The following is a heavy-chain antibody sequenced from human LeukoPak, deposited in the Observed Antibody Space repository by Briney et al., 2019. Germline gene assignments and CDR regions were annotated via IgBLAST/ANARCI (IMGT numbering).Heavy chain of an antibody. Sequence: SETLSLTCTVSGGSISSGSYYWSWIRQPAGKGLEWIGRIYTSGSTNYNPSLKSRVTISVDTSKNQFSLKLSSVTAADTAVYYCARARFPAYGSGSYNWFDPWGQGTLVTVSS. CDR1: GGSISSGSYY. D-gene: IGHD3-10*01. J-gene: IGHJ5*02. CDR2: IYTSGST. V-gene: IGHV4-61*02. CDR3: ARARFPAYGSGSYNWFDP.